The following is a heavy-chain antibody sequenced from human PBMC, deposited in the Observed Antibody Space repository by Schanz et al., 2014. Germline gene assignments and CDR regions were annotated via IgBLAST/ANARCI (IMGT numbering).Heavy chain of an antibody. CDR1: GGSFSGYY. D-gene: IGHD3-3*01. V-gene: IGHV4-34*01. J-gene: IGHJ4*02. Sequence: QVQLQQWGAGLLKPSETLSLTCAVYGGSFSGYYWTWTRQTPGKGLEWIGEINHSGSTNYKASLRSRVTISVDTSKNHFSLKVTSVTAADTGVYYCARGRGYYDFWSGYSSVFDYWGQGTLVTVSS. CDR3: ARGRGYYDFWSGYSSVFDY. CDR2: INHSGST.